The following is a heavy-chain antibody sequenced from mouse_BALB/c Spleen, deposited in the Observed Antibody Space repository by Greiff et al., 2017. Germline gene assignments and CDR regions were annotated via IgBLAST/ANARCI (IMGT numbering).Heavy chain of an antibody. V-gene: IGHV1-67*01. Sequence: QVQLKESGPELVRPGESVKISCKGSGYTFTDYAMHWVKQSHAKSLEWIGVISIYYDNTNYNQKFKGKATMTVDKSSSTAYMELARLTSEDSAIYYCARLRDYYGSSLYAMDYWGQGTSVTVSS. J-gene: IGHJ4*01. CDR1: GYTFTDYA. CDR2: ISIYYDNT. CDR3: ARLRDYYGSSLYAMDY. D-gene: IGHD1-1*01.